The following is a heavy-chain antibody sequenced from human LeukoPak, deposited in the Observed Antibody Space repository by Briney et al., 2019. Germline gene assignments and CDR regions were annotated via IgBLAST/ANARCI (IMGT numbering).Heavy chain of an antibody. CDR1: GGSISSGGYY. CDR2: IYYSGST. D-gene: IGHD6-13*01. J-gene: IGHJ4*02. Sequence: NPSQTLSLTCTVSGGSISSGGYYWSWIRQHPGKGLEWIGYIYYSGSTYYNPSLKSRVTISVDTSKNQFSLKLSSVTAADTAVYYCARGLLVDSWYYSMDYWGQGTLVTVSS. CDR3: ARGLLVDSWYYSMDY. V-gene: IGHV4-31*03.